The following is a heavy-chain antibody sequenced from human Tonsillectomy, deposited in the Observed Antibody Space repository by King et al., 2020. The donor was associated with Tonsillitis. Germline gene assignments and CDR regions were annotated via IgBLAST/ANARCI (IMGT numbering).Heavy chain of an antibody. Sequence: QLVQSGAEVKKPGASVKVSCKASGYTFTNYDINWVRQATGQGLEWMGGMNPASGNAGYAQKFHDRVTMTRNTSISTAYMELNSLRSEDPAVYYCARTAGTDYWGQGTLVTVSS. CDR1: GYTFTNYD. CDR3: ARTAGTDY. J-gene: IGHJ4*02. D-gene: IGHD6-13*01. V-gene: IGHV1-8*02. CDR2: MNPASGNA.